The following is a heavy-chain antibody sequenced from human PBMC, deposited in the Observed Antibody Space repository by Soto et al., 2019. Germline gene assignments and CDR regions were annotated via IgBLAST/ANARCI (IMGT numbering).Heavy chain of an antibody. J-gene: IGHJ6*02. D-gene: IGHD2-15*01. Sequence: SQTISLTCAISGDSVSSNSAASNWIRQSPSRGLEWLGRTYYRSKWYNDYAVSVKSRITINPDTSKNQFSLQLNSVTPEDTAVYYCARGQLLVMRSYSSSMDFWGPATLLTV. CDR2: TYYRSKWYN. V-gene: IGHV6-1*01. CDR1: GDSVSSNSAA. CDR3: ARGQLLVMRSYSSSMDF.